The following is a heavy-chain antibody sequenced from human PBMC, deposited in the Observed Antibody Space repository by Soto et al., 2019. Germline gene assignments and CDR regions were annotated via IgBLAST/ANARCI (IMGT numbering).Heavy chain of an antibody. Sequence: GASVKVSCKVSGYTLSELSMHWVRQAPGRGLEWMGGFDPEDGETIYAQKFQGRVTMTEDTSTDTAYMELSSLRSEDTAVYYSATGQKQWLVYXDYWGQGTLVTVSS. J-gene: IGHJ4*02. D-gene: IGHD6-19*01. CDR2: FDPEDGET. V-gene: IGHV1-24*01. CDR3: ATGQKQWLVYXDY. CDR1: GYTLSELS.